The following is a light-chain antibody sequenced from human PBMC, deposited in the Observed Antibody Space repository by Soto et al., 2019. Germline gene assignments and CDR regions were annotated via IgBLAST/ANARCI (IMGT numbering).Light chain of an antibody. J-gene: IGKJ1*01. Sequence: EMVFTQSPGTLSLSPGERATLSCISSQSVTRRYLAWYQQKPGQAPRLLIYGPSSRATGVPDRFSGGGSGTDFTLTITRLEPEDFAVYYCQQYGSSPWTFGQGTKVDIK. CDR1: QSVTRRY. V-gene: IGKV3-20*01. CDR3: QQYGSSPWT. CDR2: GPS.